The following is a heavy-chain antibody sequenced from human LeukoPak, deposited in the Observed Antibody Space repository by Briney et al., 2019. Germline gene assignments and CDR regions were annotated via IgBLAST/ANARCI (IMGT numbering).Heavy chain of an antibody. CDR3: AIGDCGSGSYRYFDY. D-gene: IGHD3-10*01. V-gene: IGHV1-18*01. CDR2: ISAYNGNT. CDR1: GYTFTSYG. Sequence: ASVKVSCKASGYTFTSYGVSWVRQAPGQGLKWMGWISAYNGNTNYAQKPQGRVTMTTDTSTSTAYMELRSLRSDDTAVYCFAIGDCGSGSYRYFDYWGQGTLVTVFS. J-gene: IGHJ4*02.